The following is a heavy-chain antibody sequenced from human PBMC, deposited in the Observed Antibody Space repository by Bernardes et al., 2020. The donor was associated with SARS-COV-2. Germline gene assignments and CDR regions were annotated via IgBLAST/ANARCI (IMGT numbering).Heavy chain of an antibody. D-gene: IGHD1-1*01. Sequence: GGSLRLSCAASGFTFSSYWMSWVRQAPGKGLEWVSAISGSGGSTYYADSVKGRFTISRDNSKNTLYLQMNSLRAEDTAVYYCAKDNDPYVAYYYGMDVWGQGTTVTVSS. V-gene: IGHV3-23*01. CDR3: AKDNDPYVAYYYGMDV. CDR2: ISGSGGST. CDR1: GFTFSSYW. J-gene: IGHJ6*02.